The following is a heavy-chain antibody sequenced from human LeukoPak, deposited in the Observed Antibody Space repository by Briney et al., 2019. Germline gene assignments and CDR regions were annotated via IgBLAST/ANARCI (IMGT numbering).Heavy chain of an antibody. CDR3: ARDGISCSGGHCYFAS. D-gene: IGHD2-15*01. Sequence: GGSLRLSCAASGFTFSSYWMHWVRQAPGKGLVWVSRINNDGSSTTYADSVKGRFTISRDNARNTLYLQMNSLRAEDTAVYYCARDGISCSGGHCYFASWGQGTLVTVSS. J-gene: IGHJ4*02. CDR2: INNDGSST. CDR1: GFTFSSYW. V-gene: IGHV3-74*01.